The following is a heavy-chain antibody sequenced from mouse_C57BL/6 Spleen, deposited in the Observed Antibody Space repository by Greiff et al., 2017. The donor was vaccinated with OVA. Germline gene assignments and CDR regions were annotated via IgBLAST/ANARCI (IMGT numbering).Heavy chain of an antibody. Sequence: DVMLVESGGGLVQPKGSLKLSCAASGFSFNTYAMNWVRQAPGKGLEWVARIRSKSNNYATYYADSVKDRFTISRDDSESMLYLQMNNLKTEDTAMYYCVRQNYGSRYFDVWGTGTTVTVSS. D-gene: IGHD1-1*01. V-gene: IGHV10-1*01. J-gene: IGHJ1*03. CDR3: VRQNYGSRYFDV. CDR1: GFSFNTYA. CDR2: IRSKSNNYAT.